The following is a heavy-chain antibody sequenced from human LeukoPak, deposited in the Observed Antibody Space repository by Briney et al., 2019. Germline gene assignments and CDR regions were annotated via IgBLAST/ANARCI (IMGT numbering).Heavy chain of an antibody. CDR3: ARVANITTFGMDV. J-gene: IGHJ6*02. Sequence: GGSLRLSCAASGFTFSTYSMNWVRQAPGKGLEWFSSISTGSSYIYYADSVNGRFTISRDNAKNSLYLQMNSLRAEDTAVYYCARVANITTFGMDVWGQGTTATVSS. D-gene: IGHD3-9*01. CDR2: ISTGSSYI. CDR1: GFTFSTYS. V-gene: IGHV3-21*01.